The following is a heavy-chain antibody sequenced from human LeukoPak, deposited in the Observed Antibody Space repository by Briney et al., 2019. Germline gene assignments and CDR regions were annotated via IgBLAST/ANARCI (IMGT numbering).Heavy chain of an antibody. Sequence: GGSLRLSCAASGFTFSSYWMSWVRQAPGKGLEWVANIKQDGSEKYYVDSVKGRFTISRDNAKNSLYLQMNSLRAEDTAVYYCARGGTYYYDSSGYVRPTDYWGQGTLVTVSS. D-gene: IGHD3-22*01. CDR3: ARGGTYYYDSSGYVRPTDY. CDR1: GFTFSSYW. CDR2: IKQDGSEK. V-gene: IGHV3-7*01. J-gene: IGHJ4*02.